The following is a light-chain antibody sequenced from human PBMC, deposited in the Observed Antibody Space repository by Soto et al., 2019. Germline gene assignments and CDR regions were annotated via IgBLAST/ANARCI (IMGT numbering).Light chain of an antibody. Sequence: SYELTQPPSVSVAPGKTARITCGGNNLGRKSVHWYQQKPGQAPVLVIYYDSDRPSGIPERFPGSNSGNTATLTISRVEAGDEADYYCQVWDSSSDHVVFGGGTKLTVL. CDR3: QVWDSSSDHVV. J-gene: IGLJ2*01. CDR2: YDS. CDR1: NLGRKS. V-gene: IGLV3-21*04.